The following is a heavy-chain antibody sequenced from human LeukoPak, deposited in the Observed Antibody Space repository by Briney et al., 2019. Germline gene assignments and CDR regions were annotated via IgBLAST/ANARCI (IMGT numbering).Heavy chain of an antibody. Sequence: SETLSLTCTVSGGSISSYYWSWIRQPAGKGLEWIGRIYTSGSTNYNPSLKSRATMSVDTSKNQFSLKLSSVTAADTAVYYCARGPIVVVPAALGFAFHIWGQGTMVTVSS. CDR2: IYTSGST. CDR3: ARGPIVVVPAALGFAFHI. CDR1: GGSISSYY. V-gene: IGHV4-4*07. D-gene: IGHD2-2*01. J-gene: IGHJ3*02.